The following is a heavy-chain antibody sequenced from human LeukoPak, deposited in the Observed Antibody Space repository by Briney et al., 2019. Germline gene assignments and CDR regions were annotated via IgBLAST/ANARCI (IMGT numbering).Heavy chain of an antibody. V-gene: IGHV4-4*07. D-gene: IGHD1-7*01. J-gene: IGHJ3*02. CDR3: ARVGLELDAFDI. CDR1: GGSISSYY. CDR2: IYTSGST. Sequence: SETLSLTCTVSGGSISSYYWSWIRQPAGKGLEWIGRIYTSGSTNYNRSLKSRVTMSVDTSKNQFSLKLSSVTAADTAVYYCARVGLELDAFDIWGQGTMVTVSS.